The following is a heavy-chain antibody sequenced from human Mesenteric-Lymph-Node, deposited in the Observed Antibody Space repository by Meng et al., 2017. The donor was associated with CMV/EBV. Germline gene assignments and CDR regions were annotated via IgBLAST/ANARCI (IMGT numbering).Heavy chain of an antibody. D-gene: IGHD3-10*01. CDR3: VRRVAGSAPYYFDY. CDR1: AFSFNDYY. Sequence: GGPLRLSCVASAFSFNDYYMSWIRQAPGKGLEWIAYISNSGSNIFYADSVKGRFTISRDNAKNSLYLQMNSLTAEDTAVYYCVRRVAGSAPYYFDYWGQGTLVTVSS. V-gene: IGHV3-11*04. CDR2: ISNSGSNI. J-gene: IGHJ4*02.